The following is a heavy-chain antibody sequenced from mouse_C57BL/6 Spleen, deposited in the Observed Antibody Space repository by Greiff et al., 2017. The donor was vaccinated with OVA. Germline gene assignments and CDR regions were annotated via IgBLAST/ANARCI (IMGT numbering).Heavy chain of an antibody. CDR1: GFTFSDYY. Sequence: EVQLVESGGGLVQPGGSLKLSCAASGFTFSDYYMYWVRQTPEKRLEWVAYISNGGGSTYYPDTVKGRFTISRDNAKNTLYLQMSRLKSEDTAMYYCARHETGIAMDYWGQGTSVTVSS. CDR2: ISNGGGST. D-gene: IGHD4-1*01. CDR3: ARHETGIAMDY. V-gene: IGHV5-12*01. J-gene: IGHJ4*01.